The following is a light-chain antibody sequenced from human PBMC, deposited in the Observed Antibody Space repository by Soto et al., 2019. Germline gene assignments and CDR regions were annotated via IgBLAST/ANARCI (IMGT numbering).Light chain of an antibody. V-gene: IGKV1-5*01. CDR3: QQYNSYSPWT. CDR1: QSISSR. Sequence: DIQSTQSPSTLSASVGDRVTITCRASQSISSRLAWYQQKPGKAPKLLIYDASSLESGVPSRFSGSGSGTEFTLTISRLQPDDFATYYCQQYNSYSPWTFGQGTKVDIK. CDR2: DAS. J-gene: IGKJ1*01.